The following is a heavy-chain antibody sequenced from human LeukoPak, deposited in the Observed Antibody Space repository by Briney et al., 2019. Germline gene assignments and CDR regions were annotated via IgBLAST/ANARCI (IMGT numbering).Heavy chain of an antibody. CDR1: GYTFTDYY. CDR3: ARAVRDSSGYDAFDL. V-gene: IGHV1-69-2*01. Sequence: GATVKISCKASGYTFTDYYMHWVQQAPGKGLEWMGRVDPEDGETIYAEKFQGRVTITADTSTDTAYMELSSLRSEDTAVYYCARAVRDSSGYDAFDLWGQGTMVTVSS. D-gene: IGHD3-22*01. J-gene: IGHJ3*01. CDR2: VDPEDGET.